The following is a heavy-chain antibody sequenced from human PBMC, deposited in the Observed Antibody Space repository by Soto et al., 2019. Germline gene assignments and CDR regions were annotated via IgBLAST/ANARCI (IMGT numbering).Heavy chain of an antibody. J-gene: IGHJ6*02. CDR1: GYTFTGYY. Sequence: ASVKVSCKASGYTFTGYYMHWVRQAPGQGLEWMGWINPNSGGTNYAQKFQGWVTMTRDTSISTAYMELSRLRSDDTAVYYCARGSLTYCSSTSCYLRPPGYGMDVWXQGTTVTVS. CDR2: INPNSGGT. CDR3: ARGSLTYCSSTSCYLRPPGYGMDV. D-gene: IGHD2-2*01. V-gene: IGHV1-2*04.